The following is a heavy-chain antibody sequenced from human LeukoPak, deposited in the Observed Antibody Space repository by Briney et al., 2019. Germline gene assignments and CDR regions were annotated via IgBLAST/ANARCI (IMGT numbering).Heavy chain of an antibody. J-gene: IGHJ6*03. CDR3: ARDRSEYSYGYSYYYVDV. Sequence: GGSLRLSCAASRFTFDDYGMSWVRQAPGKGLEWVSGINWNGGSTSYADSVKGRFTISRDNAKDSLYLQMSSLRAEDTALYYCARDRSEYSYGYSYYYVDVWGKGTTVTVSS. V-gene: IGHV3-20*04. CDR1: RFTFDDYG. CDR2: INWNGGST. D-gene: IGHD5-18*01.